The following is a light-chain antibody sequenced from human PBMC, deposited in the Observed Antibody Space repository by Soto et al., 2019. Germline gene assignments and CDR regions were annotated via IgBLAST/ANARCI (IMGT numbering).Light chain of an antibody. CDR1: QGISTY. V-gene: IGKV1-39*01. CDR2: AAS. Sequence: DIQMTQSPSSLSASVGDRVTITCRASQGISTYLNWYQQKPGNAPKLLIYAASSLQSGVPSRFSGSGSETDFTLTISSLQAEDFATYSCQHSTTWTFGQGTKVDIK. J-gene: IGKJ1*01. CDR3: QHSTTWT.